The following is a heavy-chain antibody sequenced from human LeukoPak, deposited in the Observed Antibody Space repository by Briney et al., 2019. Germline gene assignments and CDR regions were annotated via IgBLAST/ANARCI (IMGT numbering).Heavy chain of an antibody. V-gene: IGHV4-34*01. CDR2: INHSGST. J-gene: IGHJ4*02. Sequence: SETLSLTCAVYGGSFSGYYWGWIRQPPGKGLEWIGEINHSGSTNYNPSLKSRVTISVDTPKNQFSLKLSSVTAADTAVYYCARGRTMVRGVIPNFDYWGQGTLVTVSS. CDR3: ARGRTMVRGVIPNFDY. D-gene: IGHD3-10*01. CDR1: GGSFSGYY.